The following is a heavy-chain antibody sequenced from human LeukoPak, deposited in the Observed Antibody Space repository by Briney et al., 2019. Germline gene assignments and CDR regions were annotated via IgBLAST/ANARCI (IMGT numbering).Heavy chain of an antibody. CDR1: GGTFSSYA. D-gene: IGHD4-11*01. CDR2: IIPIFGTA. Sequence: GASVKVSCKASGGTFSSYAISWVRQAPGQGLEWMGGIIPIFGTANYAQKFQGRVTIAADESTSTAYMELSSLRSEDTAVYYCARLMTTHPLLGWFDPWGQGTLVIVSS. V-gene: IGHV1-69*13. CDR3: ARLMTTHPLLGWFDP. J-gene: IGHJ5*02.